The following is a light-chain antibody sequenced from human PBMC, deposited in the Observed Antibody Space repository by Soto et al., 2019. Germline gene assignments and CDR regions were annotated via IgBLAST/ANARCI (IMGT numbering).Light chain of an antibody. J-gene: IGKJ1*01. CDR2: KAS. CDR3: QQYSGYSQT. V-gene: IGKV1-5*03. CDR1: QCIGRW. Sequence: DIQMTQAPSTLSASVGDRVTITCRASQCIGRWLACYQQKPVEALKLLIYKASSLETGVPSRFSGSGSETDFTLTVSSLQPDDVATYYCQQYSGYSQTFGQGTKLEIK.